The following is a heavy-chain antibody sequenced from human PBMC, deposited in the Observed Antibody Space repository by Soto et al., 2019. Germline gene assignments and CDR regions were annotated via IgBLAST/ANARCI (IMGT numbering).Heavy chain of an antibody. V-gene: IGHV3-11*04. CDR3: TRVLLGGYYGSDFDF. Sequence: PGGSLRISCAASGFTFSDYYISWIRQAPGKGLEWVSYISSSGSIIYYADSVKGRFTISRDNAKNSLYLQMNSLRADDTAIYYCTRVLLGGYYGSDFDFWGQGTQVTVSS. CDR1: GFTFSDYY. J-gene: IGHJ4*02. CDR2: ISSSGSII. D-gene: IGHD1-26*01.